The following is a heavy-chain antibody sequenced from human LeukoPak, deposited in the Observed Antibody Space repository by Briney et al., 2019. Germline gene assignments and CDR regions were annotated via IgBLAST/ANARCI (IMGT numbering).Heavy chain of an antibody. V-gene: IGHV3-64*02. Sequence: GGSLRLSCAASGFTFSSHVMHWVRQAPGKGLEYVSAISSNGDNTYYADSVKGRFITSRDNSKNTVYLQMGSPRAEDMAVYYCARAAYSGSYSDYWGQGTLVTVSS. J-gene: IGHJ4*02. D-gene: IGHD1-26*01. CDR3: ARAAYSGSYSDY. CDR1: GFTFSSHV. CDR2: ISSNGDNT.